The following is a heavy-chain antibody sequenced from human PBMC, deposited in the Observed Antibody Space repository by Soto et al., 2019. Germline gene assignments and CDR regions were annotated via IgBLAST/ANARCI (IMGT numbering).Heavy chain of an antibody. D-gene: IGHD3-3*01. J-gene: IGHJ4*02. CDR3: ARGPEYYDFWSGYYIGSSERLDY. Sequence: ASVKVSCKASGYTFTGYYMHWVRQAPGQGLEWMGWINPNSGGTNCAQKFQGRVTMTRDTSISTAYMVLSRLGSDDTAVYYCARGPEYYDFWSGYYIGSSERLDYWGQGTLVTVSS. CDR1: GYTFTGYY. CDR2: INPNSGGT. V-gene: IGHV1-2*02.